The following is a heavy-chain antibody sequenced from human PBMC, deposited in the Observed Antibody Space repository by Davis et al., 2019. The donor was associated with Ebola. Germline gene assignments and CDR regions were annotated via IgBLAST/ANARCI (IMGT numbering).Heavy chain of an antibody. CDR1: GFTFSNYF. CDR3: VRERSSGWYDNFDF. V-gene: IGHV3-72*01. Sequence: GESLKISCAASGFTFSNYFIDWVRQAPGKGLEWVGRSQNKAHSYTMEYAASVKGRFAISRDDAKKSLYLQMDSLRNEDTAVYYCVRERSSGWYDNFDFWGQGAQVIVSS. J-gene: IGHJ4*02. D-gene: IGHD6-19*01. CDR2: SQNKAHSYTM.